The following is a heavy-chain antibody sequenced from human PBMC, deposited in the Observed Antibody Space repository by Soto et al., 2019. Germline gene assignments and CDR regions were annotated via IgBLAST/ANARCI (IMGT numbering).Heavy chain of an antibody. CDR3: ARDWVNFDWLPQPTYYYYGMDV. V-gene: IGHV3-74*01. J-gene: IGHJ6*02. Sequence: GGSLRLSCAASGFTFSSYWMHWVRQAPGKGLVWVSRINSDGSSTSYADSVKGRFTISRDNAKNTLYLQMNSLRAEDTAVYYCARDWVNFDWLPQPTYYYYGMDVWGQGTTVTVSS. D-gene: IGHD3-9*01. CDR2: INSDGSST. CDR1: GFTFSSYW.